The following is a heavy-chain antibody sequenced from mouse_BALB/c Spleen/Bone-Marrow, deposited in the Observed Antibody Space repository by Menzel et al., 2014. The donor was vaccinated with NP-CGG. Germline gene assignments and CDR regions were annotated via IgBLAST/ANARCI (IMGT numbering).Heavy chain of an antibody. J-gene: IGHJ4*01. CDR3: ARSTMITTGYYYAMDY. CDR2: ISSGSSTI. D-gene: IGHD2-4*01. CDR1: GFTFSSLG. V-gene: IGHV5-17*02. Sequence: EVQLVESGGGLVQPGGSRKVSCAASGFTFSSLGMHWVRQAPEKGLEWVAYISSGSSTIYYADTVKGRFTISRDNPKNTLFLQMTSLRSEDTAMYYCARSTMITTGYYYAMDYWGQGTSVTVSS.